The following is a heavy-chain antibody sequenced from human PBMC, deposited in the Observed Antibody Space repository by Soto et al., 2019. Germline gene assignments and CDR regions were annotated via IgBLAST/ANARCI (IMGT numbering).Heavy chain of an antibody. Sequence: VQLLESGGGLVQPGGSLRLACEVSGFTFSSYAMSWVRQAPGKGLEWVAVISGTGVSSHYADSVKGRFTISRDNAKNTLNQEMNSLRAQDTAVYCCAKPRLVAGLIKYGDFASWGQGTLVTVSS. CDR2: ISGTGVSS. CDR1: GFTFSSYA. CDR3: AKPRLVAGLIKYGDFAS. V-gene: IGHV3-23*01. J-gene: IGHJ4*02. D-gene: IGHD6-19*01.